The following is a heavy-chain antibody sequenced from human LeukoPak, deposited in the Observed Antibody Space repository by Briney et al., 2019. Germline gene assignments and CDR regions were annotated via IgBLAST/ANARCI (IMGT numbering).Heavy chain of an antibody. CDR1: GFTFSSYS. J-gene: IGHJ3*02. Sequence: GGSLRLSCAASGFTFSSYSMNWVRQAPGKGLVWVSRISGDGGSTEYADSVKGRFAISRDNAKNTLYLQMNSLRAEDTAVYYCAARFRDGLDIWGQGTMVTVSS. V-gene: IGHV3-74*01. CDR2: ISGDGGST. CDR3: AARFRDGLDI.